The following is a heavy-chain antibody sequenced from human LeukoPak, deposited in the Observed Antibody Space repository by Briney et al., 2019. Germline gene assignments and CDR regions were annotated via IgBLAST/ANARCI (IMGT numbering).Heavy chain of an antibody. CDR2: ISSSSSTI. J-gene: IGHJ3*02. Sequence: GGSLRLSCAASGFTFSSYSMNWVRQAPGKGLEWVSYISSSSSTIYYADSVKGRFTISRDNSKNTLYLQMGSLRAEDMAVYYCARRRDGYNYAFDIWGQGTMVTVSS. CDR3: ARRRDGYNYAFDI. V-gene: IGHV3-48*01. CDR1: GFTFSSYS. D-gene: IGHD5-24*01.